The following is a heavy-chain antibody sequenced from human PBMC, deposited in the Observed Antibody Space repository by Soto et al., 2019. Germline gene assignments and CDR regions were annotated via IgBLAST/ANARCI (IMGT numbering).Heavy chain of an antibody. Sequence: SQTLSLTCAISGDSVSSNSAAWNWIRQSPSRGLEWLGRTYYRSKWYNDYAVSVKSRITINPDTSKNQFSLQLNSVTPEDTAVYYCARAEDYYDSSGYYWFDPWGQGTLVTVSS. V-gene: IGHV6-1*01. CDR1: GDSVSSNSAA. CDR2: TYYRSKWYN. CDR3: ARAEDYYDSSGYYWFDP. D-gene: IGHD3-22*01. J-gene: IGHJ5*02.